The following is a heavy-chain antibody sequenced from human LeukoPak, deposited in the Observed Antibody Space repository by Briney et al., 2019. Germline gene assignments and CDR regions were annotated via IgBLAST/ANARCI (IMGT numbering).Heavy chain of an antibody. V-gene: IGHV3-30*03. CDR3: ARDRAWNYFDY. CDR1: GFTFSNYG. J-gene: IGHJ4*02. Sequence: GGSLRLSCAASGFTFSNYGMHWVRQAPGKGLEWVAVMSYDGSNKYYADSVEGRFTISRDNSKNTLYLQMDSLRAEDTAVYYCARDRAWNYFDYWGQGALVTVSS. D-gene: IGHD3-3*01. CDR2: MSYDGSNK.